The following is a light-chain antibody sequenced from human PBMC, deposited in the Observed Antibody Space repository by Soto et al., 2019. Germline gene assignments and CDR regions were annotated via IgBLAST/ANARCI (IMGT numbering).Light chain of an antibody. V-gene: IGKV1-5*01. CDR3: QQYNSFPWT. CDR2: DAS. J-gene: IGKJ1*01. CDR1: QSISSW. Sequence: DIQMTQSPSTLSASLGDRVTISCRASQSISSWLAWYQQKPGKAPKLLIYDASSLESGVPSRFSGSGSGTEFTLTISSLQPDDFATYYCQQYNSFPWTFGRGTKVDI.